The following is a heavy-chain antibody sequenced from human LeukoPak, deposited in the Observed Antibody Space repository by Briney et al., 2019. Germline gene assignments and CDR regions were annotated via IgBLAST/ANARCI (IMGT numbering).Heavy chain of an antibody. CDR3: AKYGPQDSGSSHFDY. J-gene: IGHJ4*02. Sequence: GGSLRLSCAASGFTFSSYGMHWVRQAPGKGLEWVAVIWYDGSNKYYADSVKGRFTISRDNSKNTLYLQMNSLRAEDTAVYYCAKYGPQDSGSSHFDYWAREPWSPSPQ. D-gene: IGHD1-26*01. CDR1: GFTFSSYG. V-gene: IGHV3-33*06. CDR2: IWYDGSNK.